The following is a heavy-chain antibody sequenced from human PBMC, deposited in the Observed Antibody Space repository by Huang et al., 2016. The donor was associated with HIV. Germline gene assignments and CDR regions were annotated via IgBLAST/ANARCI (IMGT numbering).Heavy chain of an antibody. D-gene: IGHD2-2*01. CDR3: ATNLQIVVVPPDMGYDAFDM. J-gene: IGHJ3*02. CDR2: IRGDGSEK. CDR1: GFYFKNDW. Sequence: DEHLVESGGGLVQPGGSVTIPCEVSGFYFKNDWMNWVRQARGKGLEWVANIRGDGSEKNYVDSVKGRFTIFRDNAKNLLYLQMKSLRAEDTSVYYCATNLQIVVVPPDMGYDAFDMWGQGTMVTVSS. V-gene: IGHV3-7*01.